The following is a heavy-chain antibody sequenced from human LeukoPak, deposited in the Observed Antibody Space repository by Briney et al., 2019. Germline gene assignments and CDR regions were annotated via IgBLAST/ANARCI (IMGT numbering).Heavy chain of an antibody. J-gene: IGHJ4*02. CDR1: GFTFSSFE. CDR2: ISGMSSTI. CDR3: ARDGGRGVASIPAYFDY. Sequence: QSGRSLRLSCAASGFTFSSFEMNWVRLPPGEGLEWGSSISGMSSTIYYADTVECPFTISRDNAKNSLYLQMNSLSAEDTAVYYCARDGGRGVASIPAYFDYWGQGTLVTVSS. D-gene: IGHD5-12*01. V-gene: IGHV3-48*03.